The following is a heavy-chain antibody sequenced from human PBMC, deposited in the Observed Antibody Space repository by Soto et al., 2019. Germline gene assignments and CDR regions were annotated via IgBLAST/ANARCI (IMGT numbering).Heavy chain of an antibody. J-gene: IGHJ5*02. CDR1: GGSIGSQY. CDR3: ATYWGTESQKFWFEI. CDR2: LHFRGYT. V-gene: IGHV4-59*11. D-gene: IGHD3-16*01. Sequence: PSETLSLTCTVSGGSIGSQYWTWVRQSPGKGLEWIGNLHFRGYTNYNPSLQSRVTISSARSTNQVSLTLTSVTAADTAIYYCATYWGTESQKFWFEIWGRGAQVT.